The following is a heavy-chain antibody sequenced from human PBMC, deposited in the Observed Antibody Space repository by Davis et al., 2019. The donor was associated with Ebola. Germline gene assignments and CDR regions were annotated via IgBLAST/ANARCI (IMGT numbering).Heavy chain of an antibody. V-gene: IGHV3-30*04. CDR3: ARDRSIYYYYGMDV. CDR2: ISYDGRNE. Sequence: PGGSLRLSCAASGFTFSSYAIHWVRQAPGKGLEWVAVISYDGRNEYYAEPVKGRFSISRDNSKNTLYLQMNSLRAEDTAVYYCARDRSIYYYYGMDVWGQGTTVTVSS. D-gene: IGHD3-3*01. J-gene: IGHJ6*02. CDR1: GFTFSSYA.